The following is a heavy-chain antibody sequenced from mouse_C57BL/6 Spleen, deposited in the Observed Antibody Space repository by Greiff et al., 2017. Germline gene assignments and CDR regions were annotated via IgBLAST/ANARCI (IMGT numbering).Heavy chain of an antibody. V-gene: IGHV1-82*01. Sequence: QVQLQQSGPELVKPGASVKISCKASGYAFSSSWMNWVKQRPGKGLEWIGRIYPGDGDTNYKGKFKGKATLTADKSSSTAYMQLSSLTSEDSAVYFCARSLYYYGSSYDYYAMDYWGQGTSVTVSS. CDR1: GYAFSSSW. J-gene: IGHJ4*01. CDR2: IYPGDGDT. D-gene: IGHD1-1*01. CDR3: ARSLYYYGSSYDYYAMDY.